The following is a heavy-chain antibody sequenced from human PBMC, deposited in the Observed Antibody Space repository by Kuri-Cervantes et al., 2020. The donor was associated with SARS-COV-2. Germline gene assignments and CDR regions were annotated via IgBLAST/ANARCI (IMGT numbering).Heavy chain of an antibody. CDR1: GYTFTGYY. D-gene: IGHD3-3*01. V-gene: IGHV1-2*02. Sequence: ASVKVSCKASGYTFTGYYMHWVRQAPGQGLEWMGWINPNSGGTNYAQKFQGRVTMTRDTSISTAYMELSRLRSDDTAVYYCTSNDFWSGYYFDYWGQGTLVTVSS. CDR2: INPNSGGT. J-gene: IGHJ4*02. CDR3: TSNDFWSGYYFDY.